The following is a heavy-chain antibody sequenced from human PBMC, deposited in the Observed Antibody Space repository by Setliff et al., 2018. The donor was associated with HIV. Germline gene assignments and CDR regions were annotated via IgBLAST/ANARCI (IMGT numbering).Heavy chain of an antibody. D-gene: IGHD2-21*01. CDR1: GGSIRSHY. CDR3: ARDFEASYCGGDCYSGWLDS. V-gene: IGHV4-59*11. Sequence: SETLSLTCTVSGGSIRSHYWNWIRQSPGKGLEWIGYIHYRGSTNYNPSLKSRVIISVDMSKNQFSLKLTSVTAADTAVYYCARDFEASYCGGDCYSGWLDSWGQGIQVTVSS. J-gene: IGHJ5*01. CDR2: IHYRGST.